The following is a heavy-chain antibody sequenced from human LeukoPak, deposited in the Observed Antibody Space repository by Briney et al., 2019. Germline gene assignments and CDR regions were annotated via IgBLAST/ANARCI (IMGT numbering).Heavy chain of an antibody. V-gene: IGHV3-23*01. CDR2: ISGSGGST. J-gene: IGHJ6*03. Sequence: GGSLRLSCAASGFTFSSYAMSWVRQAPGKGLEWVSAISGSGGSTYYADSVKGRFTISRDNSKNTLYLQMNSLRAEDTAVYYCAKVQWDLTYYYYYMDVWGKGTTVTVSS. CDR1: GFTFSSYA. CDR3: AKVQWDLTYYYYYMDV. D-gene: IGHD1-26*01.